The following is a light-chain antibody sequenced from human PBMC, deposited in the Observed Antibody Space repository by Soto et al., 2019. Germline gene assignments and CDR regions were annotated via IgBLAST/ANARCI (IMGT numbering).Light chain of an antibody. CDR1: QSISSY. CDR3: QHCYNTQLT. CDR2: AAS. J-gene: IGKJ4*01. Sequence: DIQMTQSPSSLSASVGDRVTITCRASQSISSYLNGYQQQAGKAPKLLIYAASSLQSGVPSRFSGSASVTDLTLTICSLQPEDFATYYCQHCYNTQLTFGGGTKVEIK. V-gene: IGKV1-39*01.